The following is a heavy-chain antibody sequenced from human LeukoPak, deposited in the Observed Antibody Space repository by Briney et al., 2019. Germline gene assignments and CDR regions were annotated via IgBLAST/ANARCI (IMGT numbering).Heavy chain of an antibody. J-gene: IGHJ3*02. CDR3: ARVALPRAFDI. CDR1: GFTFSSYS. V-gene: IGHV3-21*01. Sequence: GGSLRLSCAASGFTFSSYSMNWVRQAPGKGLEWVSSISSSSYIYYADSVKGRFTISRDNAKNSLYLQMNSLGAEDTAVYYCARVALPRAFDIWGQGTVVTVSS. CDR2: ISSSSYI.